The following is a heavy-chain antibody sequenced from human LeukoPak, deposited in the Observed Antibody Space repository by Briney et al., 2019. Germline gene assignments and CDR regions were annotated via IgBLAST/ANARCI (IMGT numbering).Heavy chain of an antibody. CDR3: ARVRQRLVAYGMDV. J-gene: IGHJ6*02. CDR1: GFTFSDYS. Sequence: GGSLRLSCAASGFTFSDYSMNWVRQAPGKGLEWVSSISSSSTYIYYADSVKGRFTISRDNAKNSLYLQMNSLRAEDTAVYYCARVRQRLVAYGMDVWGQGATVTVSS. CDR2: ISSSSTYI. D-gene: IGHD6-13*01. V-gene: IGHV3-21*01.